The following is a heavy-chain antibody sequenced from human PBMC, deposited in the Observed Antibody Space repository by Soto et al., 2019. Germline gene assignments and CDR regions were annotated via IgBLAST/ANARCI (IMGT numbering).Heavy chain of an antibody. CDR2: ISAYNGNT. Sequence: QVQLVQSGAEVKKPGASVKVSCKASGYTFTSYGISWVRQAPGQGLEWMGWISAYNGNTNYAQKRQGRVTMTTDTSTSTACRKLSGVRSDDNVRYYYENDRGEYGMDVCGQLTKVTVSS. D-gene: IGHD3-10*01. CDR1: GYTFTSYG. V-gene: IGHV1-18*01. CDR3: ENDRGEYGMDV. J-gene: IGHJ6*02.